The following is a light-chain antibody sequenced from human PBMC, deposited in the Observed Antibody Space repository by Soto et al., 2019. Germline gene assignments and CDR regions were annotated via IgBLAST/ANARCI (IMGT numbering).Light chain of an antibody. J-gene: IGKJ4*01. CDR1: QSVTSGY. V-gene: IGKV3-20*01. CDR3: QQYDSSPLT. CDR2: GTS. Sequence: EIVLTQSPGSLSLSPGERAALSCRASQSVTSGYLAWYQQKPGQAPRLLIYGTSSRAAGIPDRFSGSGSGRAFTLTISRLEPEDFAVYYCQQYDSSPLTFGGGTKVEIK.